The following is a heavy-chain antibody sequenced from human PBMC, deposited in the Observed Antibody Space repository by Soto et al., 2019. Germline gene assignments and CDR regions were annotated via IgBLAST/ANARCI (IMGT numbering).Heavy chain of an antibody. D-gene: IGHD3-10*01. J-gene: IGHJ4*02. Sequence: ASVKVSCKASGYTFTSYAMHWVRQAPGQRLEWMGWINAGNGNTKYSQKFQGRVTITRDTSASTAYMELSSLRSEDTAVYYCARDYYGSGSKYYFDYWGQGTLVTVSS. CDR3: ARDYYGSGSKYYFDY. CDR2: INAGNGNT. V-gene: IGHV1-3*01. CDR1: GYTFTSYA.